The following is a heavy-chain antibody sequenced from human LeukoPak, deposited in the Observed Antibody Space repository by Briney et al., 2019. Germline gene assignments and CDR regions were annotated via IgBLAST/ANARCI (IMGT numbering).Heavy chain of an antibody. D-gene: IGHD3-22*01. V-gene: IGHV1-69*13. Sequence: VKVSCKDSGGTFSSYAISWVRQAPGQGLEWMGGIIPIFGTANYAQKFQGKVTITADESTNTAYMELSSLRSEDTAVYYCVRGWDYDSGGRPTAYVYWGQGTLVSVSS. J-gene: IGHJ4*02. CDR1: GGTFSSYA. CDR2: IIPIFGTA. CDR3: VRGWDYDSGGRPTAYVY.